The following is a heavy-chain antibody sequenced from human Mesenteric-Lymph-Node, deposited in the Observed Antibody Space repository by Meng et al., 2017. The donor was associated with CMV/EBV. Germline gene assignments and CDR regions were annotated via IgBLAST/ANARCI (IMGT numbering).Heavy chain of an antibody. CDR2: IRYDGSNK. CDR1: GFTFSSYS. Sequence: GESLKISCAASGFTFSSYSMNWVRQAPGKGLEWVAFIRYDGSNKYYADSVKGRFTISRDNANNSLYLQMNSLRAEDTALYYCAREGYCSGSGCSSTEGYGMDVWGQGTTVTVSS. V-gene: IGHV3-30*02. J-gene: IGHJ6*02. D-gene: IGHD2-15*01. CDR3: AREGYCSGSGCSSTEGYGMDV.